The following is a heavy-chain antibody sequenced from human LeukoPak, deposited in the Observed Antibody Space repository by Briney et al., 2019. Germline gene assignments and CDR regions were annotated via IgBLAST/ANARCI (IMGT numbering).Heavy chain of an antibody. D-gene: IGHD2-21*02. CDR3: AKAFVVGGYCGGDCYSDY. J-gene: IGHJ4*02. CDR2: ISGSGGST. CDR1: GFTFDDYG. V-gene: IGHV3-23*01. Sequence: GGSLRLSCAASGFTFDDYGMSWVRQAPGKGLEWVSAISGSGGSTYYADSVKGRFTISRDNSKNTLYLQMNSLRAEDTAVYYCAKAFVVGGYCGGDCYSDYWGQGTLVTVSS.